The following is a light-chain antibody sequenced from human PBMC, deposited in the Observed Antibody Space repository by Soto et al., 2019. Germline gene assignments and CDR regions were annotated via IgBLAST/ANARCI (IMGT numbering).Light chain of an antibody. CDR2: EVS. CDR1: SSDVGSYNY. V-gene: IGLV2-14*01. J-gene: IGLJ1*01. CDR3: SSYTSSSTL. Sequence: QSGLTQPASVSGSPGQSITISCTWSSSDVGSYNYVSWYQQHPGKAPKLMIYEVSDRPSGISSRFSGSKSGNTASLTISGLQTEDEADYYCSSYTSSSTLFGTGTKVTVL.